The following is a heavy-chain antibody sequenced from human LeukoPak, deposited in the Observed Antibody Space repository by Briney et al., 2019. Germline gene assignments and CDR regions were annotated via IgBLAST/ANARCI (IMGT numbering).Heavy chain of an antibody. CDR1: GGSFSGCY. Sequence: PSETLSLTCAVYGGSFSGCYWSWIRQPPGKGLEWIGEINHSGSTNYNPSLKSRVTISVDTSKNQFSLKLSSVTAADTAVYYCARTLVRGVNYGMDVWGQGTTVTVSS. D-gene: IGHD3-10*01. CDR2: INHSGST. CDR3: ARTLVRGVNYGMDV. J-gene: IGHJ6*02. V-gene: IGHV4-34*01.